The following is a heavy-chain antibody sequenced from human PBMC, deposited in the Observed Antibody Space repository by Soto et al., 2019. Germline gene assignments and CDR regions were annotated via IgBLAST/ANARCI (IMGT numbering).Heavy chain of an antibody. CDR1: GFTFDDYG. CDR2: INWNGGST. Sequence: EVQLVESGGGVVRPGGSLRLSCAASGFTFDDYGMSWVRQAPGKGLEWVSGINWNGGSTGYADSVKGRFTISRDNAKNSMYLQMNSLRAEDTALYYCARLYGSGSTRRVRIDYWGQGTLVTVSS. J-gene: IGHJ4*02. CDR3: ARLYGSGSTRRVRIDY. V-gene: IGHV3-20*04. D-gene: IGHD3-10*01.